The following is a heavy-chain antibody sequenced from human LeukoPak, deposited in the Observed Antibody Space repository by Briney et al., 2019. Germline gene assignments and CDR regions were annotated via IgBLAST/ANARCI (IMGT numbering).Heavy chain of an antibody. V-gene: IGHV1-2*02. CDR2: ISPNSGGT. J-gene: IGHJ4*02. D-gene: IGHD3-22*01. CDR3: ARADYYDSSGYYY. Sequence: ASVKVSCKASGYTFTGYYMHWVRQAPGQGLEWMGWISPNSGGTNYAQKFQGRVTMTRDTSISTAYMELSRLRSDDTAVYYCARADYYDSSGYYYWGQGTLVTVSS. CDR1: GYTFTGYY.